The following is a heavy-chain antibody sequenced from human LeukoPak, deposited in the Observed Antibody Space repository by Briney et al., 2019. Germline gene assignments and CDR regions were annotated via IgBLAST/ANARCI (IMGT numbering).Heavy chain of an antibody. V-gene: IGHV1-2*02. CDR1: GYTFTGYY. CDR2: INPNSGDT. CDR3: ARARENNGYDYFDY. Sequence: ASVKVSCKASGYTFTGYYMHWVRQAPGQGLEWMGWINPNSGDTNYAQKFQGRVTMTRDTSISTAYMELSGLRSDDTAVYYCARARENNGYDYFDYWGQGTLVTVSS. D-gene: IGHD5-12*01. J-gene: IGHJ4*02.